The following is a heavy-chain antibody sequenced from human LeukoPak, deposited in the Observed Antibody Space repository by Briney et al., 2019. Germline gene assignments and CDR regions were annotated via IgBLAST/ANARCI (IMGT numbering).Heavy chain of an antibody. CDR3: AKDLGY. CDR2: INGSVGTT. CDR1: GFTFNNYA. J-gene: IGHJ4*02. V-gene: IGHV3-23*01. Sequence: GGSLRLSCAASGFTFNNYAMTWVRQAPGKGLEWVSAINGSVGTTYYADSVKGRFTISRDSSKSTLYMQMNSLRAEDTAVYYCAKDLGYWGQGTLGTVSS.